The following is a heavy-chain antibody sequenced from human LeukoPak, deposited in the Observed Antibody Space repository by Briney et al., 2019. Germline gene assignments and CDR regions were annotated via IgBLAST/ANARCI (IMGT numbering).Heavy chain of an antibody. Sequence: SETLSLTCTVSGGSISSSSYYWGWIRQPPGKGLEWIGSIYYSRSTYYNPSLKSRVTISVDTSENQFSLKLSSVTAADTAVYYCASLGTYYYDSSGNDAFDIWGQGTMVTVSS. CDR1: GGSISSSSYY. J-gene: IGHJ3*02. CDR2: IYYSRST. V-gene: IGHV4-39*07. CDR3: ASLGTYYYDSSGNDAFDI. D-gene: IGHD3-22*01.